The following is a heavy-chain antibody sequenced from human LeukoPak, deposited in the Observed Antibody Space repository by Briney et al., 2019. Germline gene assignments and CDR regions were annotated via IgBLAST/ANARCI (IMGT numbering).Heavy chain of an antibody. CDR2: IYTSGST. V-gene: IGHV4-4*07. J-gene: IGHJ4*02. Sequence: SETLSLTCTVSGGSISSYYWSWLRQPAGKGLEWIGRIYTSGSTNYNPSLKSRVTMSVDTSENQFSLKLSSVTAADTAVYYCARGSDDFWSGYSPPYWGQGTLVTVSS. CDR3: ARGSDDFWSGYSPPY. D-gene: IGHD3-3*01. CDR1: GGSISSYY.